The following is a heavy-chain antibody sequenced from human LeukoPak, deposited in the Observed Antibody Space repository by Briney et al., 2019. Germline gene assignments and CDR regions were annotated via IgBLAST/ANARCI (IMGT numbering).Heavy chain of an antibody. Sequence: SETLSLTCTVSGYSISSGYYWGWIRQPPGKGLEWIGSIYPSGSTYYNPSLKSRVTISVDTSKNQFSLKLSSVTAADTAVYYYARDGGDYGDYTVVTRSAFDIWGQGTMVTVSS. D-gene: IGHD4-17*01. CDR1: GYSISSGYY. J-gene: IGHJ3*02. CDR2: IYPSGST. V-gene: IGHV4-38-2*02. CDR3: ARDGGDYGDYTVVTRSAFDI.